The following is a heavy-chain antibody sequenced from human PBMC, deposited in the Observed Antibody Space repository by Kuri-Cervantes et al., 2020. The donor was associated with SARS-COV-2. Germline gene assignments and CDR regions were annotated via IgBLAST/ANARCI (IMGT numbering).Heavy chain of an antibody. V-gene: IGHV3-49*04. Sequence: GESLKISCTASGFTFGDYAMSWVRQAPGKGLEWVGFIRSKAYGGTTEYAAPVKGRFTISRDDSKNTLYLQMNSLKTEDTAVYYCTTDLGYYDSSGYRFDYWGQGTLVPVSS. CDR1: GFTFGDYA. CDR3: TTDLGYYDSSGYRFDY. J-gene: IGHJ4*02. D-gene: IGHD3-22*01. CDR2: IRSKAYGGTT.